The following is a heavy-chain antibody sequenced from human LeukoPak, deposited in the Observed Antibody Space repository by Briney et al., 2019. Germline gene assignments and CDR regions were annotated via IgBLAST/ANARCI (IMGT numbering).Heavy chain of an antibody. CDR1: GLTFSSYS. Sequence: GGSLRLSCAASGLTFSSYSMNWARQPPGKGLELVSAISSSSSYIYYADSVKGRFTISRDNAKNSLYLQMNSLRAEDTAVYYCASPGHYGDYHWGQGTLVTVSS. V-gene: IGHV3-21*01. CDR2: ISSSSSYI. CDR3: ASPGHYGDYH. D-gene: IGHD4-17*01. J-gene: IGHJ5*02.